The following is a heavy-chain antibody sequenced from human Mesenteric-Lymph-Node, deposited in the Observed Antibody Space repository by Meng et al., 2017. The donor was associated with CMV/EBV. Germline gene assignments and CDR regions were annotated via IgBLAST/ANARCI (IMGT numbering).Heavy chain of an antibody. D-gene: IGHD2-2*02. CDR2: IKQDGSEK. CDR1: GFTFSNYW. V-gene: IGHV3-7*01. CDR3: ATGYCSGTTCYRAY. Sequence: GGSLRLSCAASGFTFSNYWMSWVRQAPGKGLEWVANIKQDGSEKYHVDSVKGRFTISRDNAKSSLYLQMNSLRAEDTAVYYCATGYCSGTTCYRAYLGQGTLVTVSS. J-gene: IGHJ4*02.